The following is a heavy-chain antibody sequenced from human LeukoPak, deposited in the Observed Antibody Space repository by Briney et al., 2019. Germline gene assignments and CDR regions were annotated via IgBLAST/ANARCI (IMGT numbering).Heavy chain of an antibody. Sequence: PSETLSLTCTVSGGSMRSGDYYWSWIRQPPGKGLEWIGYIYYSGSNYYNPSLKSRVTISVDTSKNQSSLKLNSVTAAHTAVYYCARGVVVVAAVDYLLQPTQVT. CDR2: IYYSGSN. D-gene: IGHD2-15*01. CDR3: ARGVVVVAAVDY. V-gene: IGHV4-30-4*01. J-gene: IGHJ4*02. CDR1: GGSMRSGDYY.